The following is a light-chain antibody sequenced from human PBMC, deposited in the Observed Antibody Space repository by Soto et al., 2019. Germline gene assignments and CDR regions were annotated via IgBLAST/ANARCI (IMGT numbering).Light chain of an antibody. CDR1: SSNIGSNY. V-gene: IGLV1-47*01. J-gene: IGLJ3*02. Sequence: QAVVTQPPSASGTPGQRVTISCSGSSSNIGSNYVYWYQQLPGTAPKLLIYRNNHRPSGVPDRFSGSKSGTSASLAISGLRSEDEADYYCAAWDDSLSGPWVFGGGTKLTVL. CDR3: AAWDDSLSGPWV. CDR2: RNN.